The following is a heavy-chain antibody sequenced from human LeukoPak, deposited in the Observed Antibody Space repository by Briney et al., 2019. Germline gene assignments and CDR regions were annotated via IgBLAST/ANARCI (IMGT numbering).Heavy chain of an antibody. J-gene: IGHJ4*02. V-gene: IGHV1-18*01. CDR2: ISAYSGYT. Sequence: GASVKVSCKASGYTFTNYGISWVRQAPGQGLEWMGWISAYSGYTHYAQKIQGRVTVTTEAFTSTAYMELRSLTSYDTAVYYCARDAVSTTTAGGIDYWGQGTLVTVSS. CDR3: ARDAVSTTTAGGIDY. D-gene: IGHD5/OR15-5a*01. CDR1: GYTFTNYG.